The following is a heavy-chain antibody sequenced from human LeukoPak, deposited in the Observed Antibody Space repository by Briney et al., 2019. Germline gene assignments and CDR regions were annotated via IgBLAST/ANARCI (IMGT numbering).Heavy chain of an antibody. Sequence: PGGSLRLSCAASGFTFSSYSMNWVRQAPGKGLEWVSYISSSSSTIYYADSVKGRFTISRDNAKNSLYLQMNSLRAEDTAVYYCARDWGLYSGSYSPGTGRGLPVDYWGQGTLVTVSS. CDR1: GFTFSSYS. D-gene: IGHD1-26*01. J-gene: IGHJ4*02. CDR2: ISSSSSTI. V-gene: IGHV3-48*04. CDR3: ARDWGLYSGSYSPGTGRGLPVDY.